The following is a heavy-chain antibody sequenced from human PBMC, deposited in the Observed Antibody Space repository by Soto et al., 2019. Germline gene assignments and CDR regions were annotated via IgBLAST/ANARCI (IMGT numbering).Heavy chain of an antibody. V-gene: IGHV3-30*18. D-gene: IGHD3-22*01. Sequence: QPGGSLRLSCAASGFTFSSYGMHWVRQAPGKGLEWVAVISYDGSNKYYADSVKGRFTISRDNSKNTLYLQMNSLRAEDTAVYYCAKGEHYDSSGYYPPYGMDVWGQGTTVTVSS. CDR3: AKGEHYDSSGYYPPYGMDV. J-gene: IGHJ6*02. CDR1: GFTFSSYG. CDR2: ISYDGSNK.